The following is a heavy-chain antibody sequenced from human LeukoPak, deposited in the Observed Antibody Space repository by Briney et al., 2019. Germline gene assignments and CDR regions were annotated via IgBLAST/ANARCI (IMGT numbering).Heavy chain of an antibody. CDR1: GFTFSSYG. CDR3: ASPPKRIAVADAEYFQH. V-gene: IGHV3-33*08. J-gene: IGHJ1*01. Sequence: GGSLRLSCAASGFTFSSYGMHWVRQAPGKGLEWVAVIWYGGSNKYYADSVKGRFTISRDNSKNTLYLQMNSLRAEDTAVYYCASPPKRIAVADAEYFQHWGQGTLVTVSS. CDR2: IWYGGSNK. D-gene: IGHD6-19*01.